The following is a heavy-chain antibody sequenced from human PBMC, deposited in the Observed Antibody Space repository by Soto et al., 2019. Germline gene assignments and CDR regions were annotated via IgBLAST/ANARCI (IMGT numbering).Heavy chain of an antibody. CDR2: IYTSGST. V-gene: IGHV4-4*07. CDR3: ARMYCGSTSCYIGWFDP. D-gene: IGHD2-2*02. Sequence: PSETLSLTCTVSGGSISSYYWSWIRQPAGKGLEWIGRIYTSGSTNYNPSLKSRVTMSVDTSKNQFSLKLSSVTAADTAVYYCARMYCGSTSCYIGWFDPWGQGTLVTVSS. J-gene: IGHJ5*02. CDR1: GGSISSYY.